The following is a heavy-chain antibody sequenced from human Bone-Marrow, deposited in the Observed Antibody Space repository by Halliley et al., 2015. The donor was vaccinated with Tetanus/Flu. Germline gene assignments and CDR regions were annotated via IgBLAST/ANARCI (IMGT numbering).Heavy chain of an antibody. D-gene: IGHD6-19*01. CDR3: ATARRSSSGWYPQYFDF. CDR2: IKHDGTEK. J-gene: IGHJ4*02. CDR1: GFTFSSSW. V-gene: IGHV3-7*01. Sequence: SLRLSCAASGFTFSSSWLTWVRQAPGKGLEWVANIKHDGTEKFYVDSVKGRFTISRDNAKNSLYLQMNSLRVEDTAVYFCATARRSSSGWYPQYFDFWGQGTLVTVSS.